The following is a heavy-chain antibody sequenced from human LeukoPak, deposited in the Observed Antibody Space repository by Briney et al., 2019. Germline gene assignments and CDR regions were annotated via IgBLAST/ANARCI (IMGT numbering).Heavy chain of an antibody. J-gene: IGHJ4*02. Sequence: GGSLRLSCAASGFTFSSYSMNWVRQAPGKGLEWVSSISSSSSYIYYADSVKGRFTISRDNSKNTLYVQMNSLRAEDTAVYYCARDFDSAVGYWGQGTLVAVSS. CDR2: ISSSSSYI. D-gene: IGHD4-23*01. CDR3: ARDFDSAVGY. V-gene: IGHV3-21*04. CDR1: GFTFSSYS.